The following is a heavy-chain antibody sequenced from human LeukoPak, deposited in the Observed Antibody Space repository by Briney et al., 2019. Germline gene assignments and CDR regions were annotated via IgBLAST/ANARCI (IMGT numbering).Heavy chain of an antibody. Sequence: GGSLRLSCAASGFTFSSYAMSWVRQAPGKGLEWVSAISGGGGSTYYADSVRGRLTISRDNSKNTLYLQMNSLRAEDTAVYYCAKEGFRYHYYMDVWGKGTTVTVSS. V-gene: IGHV3-23*01. CDR1: GFTFSSYA. J-gene: IGHJ6*03. CDR3: AKEGFRYHYYMDV. CDR2: ISGGGGST. D-gene: IGHD1-14*01.